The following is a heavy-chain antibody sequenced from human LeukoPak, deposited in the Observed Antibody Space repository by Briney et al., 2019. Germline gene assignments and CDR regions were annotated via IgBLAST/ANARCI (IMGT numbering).Heavy chain of an antibody. D-gene: IGHD2/OR15-2a*01. CDR1: GGSISSYY. CDR3: ARHDAFYDYVDY. V-gene: IGHV4-59*08. J-gene: IGHJ4*02. CDR2: IYYSGST. Sequence: SETLSLTCTVSGGSISSYYWSWIRQPPGKGLEWIGYIYYSGSTNYNPSLKSRVTISVDTSKNQFSLKLSSVTAADTAVYYCARHDAFYDYVDYWGQGTLVTVSS.